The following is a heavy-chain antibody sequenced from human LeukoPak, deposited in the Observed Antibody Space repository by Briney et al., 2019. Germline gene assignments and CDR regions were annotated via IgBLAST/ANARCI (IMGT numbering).Heavy chain of an antibody. CDR1: GGSITSYY. D-gene: IGHD1-26*01. Sequence: SETLSLTCSVSGGSITSYYWSWIRQPPGKGLEWIGYIYYSGSTNYNPSLKSRVTMSVDTSKNQFSLKLSSVTAADTAVYYCVRGGIVGTTARIPLFDYWGQGTLVTVSS. J-gene: IGHJ4*02. CDR2: IYYSGST. CDR3: VRGGIVGTTARIPLFDY. V-gene: IGHV4-59*01.